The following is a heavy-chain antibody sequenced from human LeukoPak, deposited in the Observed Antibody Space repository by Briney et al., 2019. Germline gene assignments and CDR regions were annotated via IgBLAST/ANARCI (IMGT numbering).Heavy chain of an antibody. J-gene: IGHJ4*02. V-gene: IGHV3-53*01. CDR1: GFTVRSSY. Sequence: GGPLTLFCVVSGFTVRSSYMSWVGQAPRRGRDWVSVIYSGGSTYYADSVKGRFTISRDNSKNTLYLQMSSLRAEDTAVYYCAREGNDYGDYFWTYWGQGTLVTVSS. CDR2: IYSGGST. CDR3: AREGNDYGDYFWTY. D-gene: IGHD4-17*01.